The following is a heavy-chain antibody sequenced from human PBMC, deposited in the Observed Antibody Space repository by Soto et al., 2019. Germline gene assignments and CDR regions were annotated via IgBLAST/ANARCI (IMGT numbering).Heavy chain of an antibody. Sequence: QLQLQESGPGLVKPSETLSLTCTVSGGSISSSSYYWGWIRQPPGKGLEWIGSIYYSGSTYYNPSLKSRVTISVDTSKNQFSLKLSSVTAADTAVYYCARHVTSPYSSGWYSLDYWGQGTLVTVSS. D-gene: IGHD6-19*01. CDR3: ARHVTSPYSSGWYSLDY. V-gene: IGHV4-39*01. CDR2: IYYSGST. CDR1: GGSISSSSYY. J-gene: IGHJ4*02.